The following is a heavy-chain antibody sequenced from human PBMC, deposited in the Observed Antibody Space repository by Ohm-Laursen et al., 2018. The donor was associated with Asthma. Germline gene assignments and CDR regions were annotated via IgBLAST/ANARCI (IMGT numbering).Heavy chain of an antibody. V-gene: IGHV1-18*01. CDR1: GYTFTSYG. Sequence: SSVKVSCKASGYTFTSYGISWVRQAPGQGLEWMGWISAYNGNTNYAQKLQGRVTMTTDTSTSTAYMELRSLRSDDTAVYYCARDDDDILTGYYISFGYWGQGTLVTVSS. CDR3: ARDDDDILTGYYISFGY. CDR2: ISAYNGNT. D-gene: IGHD3-9*01. J-gene: IGHJ4*02.